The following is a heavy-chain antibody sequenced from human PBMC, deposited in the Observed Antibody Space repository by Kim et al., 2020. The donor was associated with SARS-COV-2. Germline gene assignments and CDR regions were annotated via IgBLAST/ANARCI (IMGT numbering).Heavy chain of an antibody. V-gene: IGHV3-53*01. Sequence: GGSLRLSCAASGFTVNSGYLTWVRQAPGKGLEWVAVVFSGGSTNYADSVRGRFTLSRDNTKNALYLQMNSLRAEDTAVYYCVRGAGAAWGQGTLVTVSS. CDR3: VRGAGAA. J-gene: IGHJ5*02. CDR2: VFSGGST. CDR1: GFTVNSGY.